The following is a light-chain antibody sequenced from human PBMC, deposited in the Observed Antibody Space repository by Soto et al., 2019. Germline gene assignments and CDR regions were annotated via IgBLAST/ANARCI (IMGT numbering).Light chain of an antibody. CDR2: EVY. J-gene: IGLJ2*01. CDR1: SSDVGGYNY. Sequence: QSALTQPPSASGSPGQSVTISCTGTSSDVGGYNYVSWYQHHPDKAPKLIIYEVYKRPSGVPDRFSGSKSGNTASLTVSGVQAEDEAEYYCSSYAASDSFVVFGGGTQLTVL. CDR3: SSYAASDSFVV. V-gene: IGLV2-8*01.